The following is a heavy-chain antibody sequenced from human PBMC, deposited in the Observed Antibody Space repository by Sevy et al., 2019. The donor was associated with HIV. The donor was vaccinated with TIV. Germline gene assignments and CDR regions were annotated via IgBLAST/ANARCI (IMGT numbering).Heavy chain of an antibody. CDR2: ISGSSYST. Sequence: GGSLRLSCAASGFNFNTFAMSWVRQAPGKGLEWVSAISGSSYSTYYANSVKGRFTISRANSKNTLYLQMNSLRAEDTAVYYCVKEGEGYNYDSSGSFGLWGQGTLVTVSS. D-gene: IGHD3-22*01. CDR1: GFNFNTFA. CDR3: VKEGEGYNYDSSGSFGL. V-gene: IGHV3-23*01. J-gene: IGHJ4*02.